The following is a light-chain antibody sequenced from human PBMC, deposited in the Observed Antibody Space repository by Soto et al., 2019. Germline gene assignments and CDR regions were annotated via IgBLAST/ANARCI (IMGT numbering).Light chain of an antibody. CDR3: CSYAGSYTLV. Sequence: LTQPRSVSGSPGQSVTISCTGTSSDIGDSNYVSWYQQHPGKAPKLLIYDVTRRPSGVPDRFSGSKSGNTASLTISGLQAEDEADYFCCSYAGSYTLVFGGGTKVTVL. CDR1: SSDIGDSNY. V-gene: IGLV2-11*01. J-gene: IGLJ2*01. CDR2: DVT.